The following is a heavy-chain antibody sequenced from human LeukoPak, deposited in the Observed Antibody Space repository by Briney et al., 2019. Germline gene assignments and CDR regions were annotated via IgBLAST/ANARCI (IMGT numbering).Heavy chain of an antibody. J-gene: IGHJ4*02. CDR1: GYTFTSYG. D-gene: IGHD3-22*01. CDR2: ISAYNGNT. CDR3: ATSHDSSGND. V-gene: IGHV1-18*01. Sequence: ASVKVTCKASGYTFTSYGISWVRQAPGQGLEWMGWISAYNGNTNYAQKPQGRVTMTTDTSTSTAYMELRSLRSDDTAVYYCATSHDSSGNDWGQGTLVTVSS.